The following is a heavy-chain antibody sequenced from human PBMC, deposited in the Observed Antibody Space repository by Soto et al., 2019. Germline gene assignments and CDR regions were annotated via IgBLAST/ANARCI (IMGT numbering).Heavy chain of an antibody. D-gene: IGHD3-3*01. Sequence: SETLSLTCPVSGGSISSSSYYWGWIRQPPGKGLEWIGSIYYSGSTYYNPSLKSRVTISVDTSKNQFSLKLSSVTAADTAVYYCARVSSGYFDYWGQGTLVTVSS. CDR1: GGSISSSSYY. J-gene: IGHJ4*02. CDR3: ARVSSGYFDY. V-gene: IGHV4-39*07. CDR2: IYYSGST.